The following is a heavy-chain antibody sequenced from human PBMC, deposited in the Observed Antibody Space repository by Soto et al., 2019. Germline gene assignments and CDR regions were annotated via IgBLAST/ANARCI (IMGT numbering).Heavy chain of an antibody. V-gene: IGHV1-8*01. CDR2: MNPNSGNT. J-gene: IGHJ6*02. D-gene: IGHD3-22*01. CDR3: ARLMYYYDSSGYYQANYYYGMDV. CDR1: GYTFTSYD. Sequence: QVQLVQSGAEVKKPGASVKVSCKASGYTFTSYDINWVRQATGQGLEWMGWMNPNSGNTGYAKKFQGRVTMTRNTSISTAYMELSSLRSEGPAVYYCARLMYYYDSSGYYQANYYYGMDVWGQGTTVTVSS.